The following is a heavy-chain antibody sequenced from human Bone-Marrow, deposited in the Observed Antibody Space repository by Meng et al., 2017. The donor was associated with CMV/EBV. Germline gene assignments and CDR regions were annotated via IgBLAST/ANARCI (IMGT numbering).Heavy chain of an antibody. CDR3: ARVPAQYSSSDSGD. D-gene: IGHD6-13*01. CDR2: IIPIFGTA. V-gene: IGHV1-69*05. Sequence: SVKVSCKASGGTFSSYAISWVRQAPGQGLEWMGGIIPIFGTANNAQKFQGRVTITTDESTSTAYMELSSLRSEDTAVYYCARVPAQYSSSDSGDWGQGTLVTVSS. J-gene: IGHJ4*02. CDR1: GGTFSSYA.